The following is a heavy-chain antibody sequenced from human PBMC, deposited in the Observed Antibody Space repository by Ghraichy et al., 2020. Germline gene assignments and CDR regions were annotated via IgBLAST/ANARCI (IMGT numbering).Heavy chain of an antibody. J-gene: IGHJ5*02. V-gene: IGHV4-59*01. Sequence: SETLSLTCTVSGGSISSYYWSWIRQPPGKGLEWIGYIYYSGSTNYNPSLKSRVTISVDTSKNQFSLKLSSVTAADSAVYYCARDNQYYYDSSGYYNWFDPWGQGTLVTVPS. D-gene: IGHD3-22*01. CDR3: ARDNQYYYDSSGYYNWFDP. CDR1: GGSISSYY. CDR2: IYYSGST.